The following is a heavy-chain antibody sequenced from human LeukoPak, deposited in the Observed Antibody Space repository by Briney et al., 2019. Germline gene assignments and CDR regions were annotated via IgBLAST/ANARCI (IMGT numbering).Heavy chain of an antibody. CDR2: ISAYNGNT. CDR3: ARVLRSEADRLLLWFGSDNWFDP. J-gene: IGHJ5*02. CDR1: GYTFTSYG. D-gene: IGHD3-10*01. V-gene: IGHV1-18*01. Sequence: ASVKVSCKASGYTFTSYGISWVRQAPGQGLEWMGWISAYNGNTNYAQKLQGRVTMTTDTSTSTAYMELRSLRSDDTAVYYCARVLRSEADRLLLWFGSDNWFDPWGQGTLVTVSS.